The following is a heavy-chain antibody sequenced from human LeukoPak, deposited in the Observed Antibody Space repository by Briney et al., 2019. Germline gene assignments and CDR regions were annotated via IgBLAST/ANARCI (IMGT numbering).Heavy chain of an antibody. V-gene: IGHV4-34*01. J-gene: IGHJ4*02. CDR1: GGSFSGYY. Sequence: SETLSLTXAVYGGSFSGYYWSWIRQPPGKGLEWIGEINHSGSTNYNPSLKSRVTISVDTSKNQFSLKLSSVTAADTAVYYCARGRPFFDYWGQGTLVTVSS. CDR3: ARGRPFFDY. CDR2: INHSGST.